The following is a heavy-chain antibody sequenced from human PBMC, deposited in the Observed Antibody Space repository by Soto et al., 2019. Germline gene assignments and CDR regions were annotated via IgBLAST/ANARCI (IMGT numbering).Heavy chain of an antibody. CDR3: VKGISYPDY. CDR2: FSKSGDGT. CDR1: GFTFTSQA. V-gene: IGHV3-23*01. D-gene: IGHD3-10*01. J-gene: IGHJ4*01. Sequence: GGSLRLSCAASGFTFTSQAMSWVRQVPGKGMEWVAGFSKSGDGTYYTDSVKGRFSISRDNSKNTLHLQMNSLRAEDTAVYYCVKGISYPDYWGQGTLVTVSS.